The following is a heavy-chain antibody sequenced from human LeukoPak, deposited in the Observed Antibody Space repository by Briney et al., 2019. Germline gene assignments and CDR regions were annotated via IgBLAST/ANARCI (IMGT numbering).Heavy chain of an antibody. Sequence: PGGSLRLSCAASGLTVSFNYMSWVRQASGKGLEWVSVIYSGGSTYYADSVKGRFTISRDNSKNTLYLQMNSLRAEDTAMYYCTKGETNPFDFWGQGTLVTVSS. CDR1: GLTVSFNY. V-gene: IGHV3-66*01. J-gene: IGHJ4*02. CDR2: IYSGGST. CDR3: TKGETNPFDF.